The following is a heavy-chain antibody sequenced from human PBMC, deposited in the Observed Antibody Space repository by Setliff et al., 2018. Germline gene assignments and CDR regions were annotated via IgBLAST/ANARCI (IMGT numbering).Heavy chain of an antibody. V-gene: IGHV1-24*01. J-gene: IGHJ4*02. D-gene: IGHD6-13*01. CDR1: GYTLTELS. CDR3: ATADVIIAAAGNSKYILDY. CDR2: FDPEDGET. Sequence: ASVKVSCKVSGYTLTELSMHWVRQAPGKGLEWMGGFDPEDGETIYAQKFQGRVTMTEDTSTDTAYMALSSLRSEDTAVYYCATADVIIAAAGNSKYILDYSGQGTLVTVSS.